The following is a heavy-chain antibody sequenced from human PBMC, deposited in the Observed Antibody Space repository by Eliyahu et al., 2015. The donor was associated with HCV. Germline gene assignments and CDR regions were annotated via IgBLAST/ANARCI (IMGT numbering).Heavy chain of an antibody. J-gene: IGHJ5*02. CDR1: GASISSYY. Sequence: QVQLQESGPGLVKPSETLSLTCTVSGASISSYYWSWIRQPPGKGLEWIAYIYHSGSSNYNPSLKSRVTLSLDTSKNQISLKLSSVTAADTAVYYCASGGGGIAVSGTGGWFDPWGQGTLVTVSS. V-gene: IGHV4-59*01. CDR2: IYHSGSS. CDR3: ASGGGGIAVSGTGGWFDP. D-gene: IGHD6-19*01.